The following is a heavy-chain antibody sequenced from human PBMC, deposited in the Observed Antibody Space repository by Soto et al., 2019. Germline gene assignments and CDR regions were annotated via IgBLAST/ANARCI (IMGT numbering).Heavy chain of an antibody. Sequence: QVQLQESGPGLVKPSQTLSLTCTVSGGSISSGGFYWSWIRQLPGKGLEWIGYIYYTGNTDYNPSLKTRVSMSVDTSKNQFSLRLRSVTDADTAVYYCAREVVVAAKGGFDYWGQGTLVTVSS. CDR2: IYYTGNT. J-gene: IGHJ4*02. CDR1: GGSISSGGFY. D-gene: IGHD2-15*01. V-gene: IGHV4-31*03. CDR3: AREVVVAAKGGFDY.